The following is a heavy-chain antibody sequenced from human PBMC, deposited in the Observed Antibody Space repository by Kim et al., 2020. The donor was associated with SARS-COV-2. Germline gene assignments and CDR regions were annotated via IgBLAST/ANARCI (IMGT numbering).Heavy chain of an antibody. CDR3: VKDALTRWLRSTGDFDY. Sequence: VKGRFTISRDNSKNTLYLQMSSLRAEDTAVYYCVKDALTRWLRSTGDFDYWGQGTLVTVSS. D-gene: IGHD5-12*01. J-gene: IGHJ4*02. V-gene: IGHV3-64D*09.